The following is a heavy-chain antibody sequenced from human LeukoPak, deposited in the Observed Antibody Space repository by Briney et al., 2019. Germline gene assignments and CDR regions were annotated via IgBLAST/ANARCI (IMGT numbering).Heavy chain of an antibody. CDR1: GFTVSGSY. D-gene: IGHD2/OR15-2a*01. V-gene: IGHV3-23*01. J-gene: IGHJ4*02. Sequence: GGSLRLSCAASGFTVSGSYMSWVRRAPGKGLEWVSAISGSGGSTYYADSVKGRFTISRDNSKNTLYLQMNSLRAEDTAVYYCAKGHTLNDYWGQGTLVTVSS. CDR3: AKGHTLNDY. CDR2: ISGSGGST.